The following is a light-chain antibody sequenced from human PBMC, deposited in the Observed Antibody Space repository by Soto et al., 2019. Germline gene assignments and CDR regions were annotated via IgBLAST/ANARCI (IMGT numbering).Light chain of an antibody. CDR2: EVS. V-gene: IGLV2-14*01. Sequence: QSALTQPASVSGSPGQSITISCTGTSSDVGSYNYVSWYQQHPGKAPKLMIYEVSNRPLGVSNRFSGSKSGNTASLTITGLQAEDEAVYYCSSYTSSSTVFGTGTKLTVL. CDR3: SSYTSSSTV. J-gene: IGLJ1*01. CDR1: SSDVGSYNY.